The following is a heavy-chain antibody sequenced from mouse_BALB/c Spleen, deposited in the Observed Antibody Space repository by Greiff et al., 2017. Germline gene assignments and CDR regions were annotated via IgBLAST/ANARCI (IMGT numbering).Heavy chain of an antibody. CDR2: ISSGGST. D-gene: IGHD2-4*01. Sequence: EVHLVESGGGLVKPGGSLKLSCAASGFTFSSYAMSWVRQTPEKRLEWVASISSGGSTYYPDSVKGRFTISRDNARNILYLQMSSLRSEDTAMYYCAREGITTLAYWGQGTLVTVSA. V-gene: IGHV5-6-5*01. J-gene: IGHJ3*01. CDR1: GFTFSSYA. CDR3: AREGITTLAY.